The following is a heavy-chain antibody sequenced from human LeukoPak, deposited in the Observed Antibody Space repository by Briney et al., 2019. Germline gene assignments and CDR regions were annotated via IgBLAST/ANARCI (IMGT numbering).Heavy chain of an antibody. Sequence: SETLSLTCAVSGGSISSSSSNCWTWVRQPPGKELEWIGEIYHSGATNYNPSLKSRVTMLLDKSKSQFSLNLNSVTAADTAVYYCARNGGNSDFDYWGQGTLVTVSS. V-gene: IGHV4-4*02. CDR2: IYHSGAT. J-gene: IGHJ4*02. CDR3: ARNGGNSDFDY. D-gene: IGHD4-23*01. CDR1: GGSISSSSSNC.